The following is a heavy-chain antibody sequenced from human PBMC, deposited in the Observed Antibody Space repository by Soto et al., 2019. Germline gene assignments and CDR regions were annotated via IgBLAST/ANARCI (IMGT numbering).Heavy chain of an antibody. CDR1: GFTFTNYW. J-gene: IGHJ4*02. CDR2: INKVGIEE. V-gene: IGHV3-7*05. CDR3: ARDTDYYRFDH. Sequence: GSLSLSCAASGFTFTNYWMTWVRQAPGTGLEWVANINKVGIEEQYVDSVKGRFTISRDNARNSVFLQMNSLRPEDTALYYCARDTDYYRFDHWGQGTLVTVSS. D-gene: IGHD3-10*01.